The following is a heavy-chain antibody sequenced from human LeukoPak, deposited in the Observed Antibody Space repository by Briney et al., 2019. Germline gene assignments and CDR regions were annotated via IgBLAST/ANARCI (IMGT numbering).Heavy chain of an antibody. CDR1: GGSFSGYY. J-gene: IGHJ4*02. V-gene: IGHV4-34*01. D-gene: IGHD2-2*01. Sequence: PSETLSLTCAVYGGSFSGYYWSWIRQPPGKGLEWIGEINHSGSTNYNPSLKSRVTISVDTSKNQFSLKLSSVTAADTAVYYCASVVPAETYYFDYWSQGTLVTVSS. CDR2: INHSGST. CDR3: ASVVPAETYYFDY.